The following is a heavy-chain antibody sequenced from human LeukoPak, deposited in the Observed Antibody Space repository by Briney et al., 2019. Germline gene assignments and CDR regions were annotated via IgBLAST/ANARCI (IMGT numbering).Heavy chain of an antibody. D-gene: IGHD2-2*01. CDR1: GFTFSNAW. V-gene: IGHV3-15*01. CDR3: TREGSYCSSTSCRFDY. Sequence: GGSLRLSCAASGFTFSNAWMSWVRQAPGKGLEWVGRIKSKTDGGTTDYAAPVKGRFTISRDDSKNTLYLQMNSLKTEDTAVYYCTREGSYCSSTSCRFDYWGQGTLVTVSS. J-gene: IGHJ4*02. CDR2: IKSKTDGGTT.